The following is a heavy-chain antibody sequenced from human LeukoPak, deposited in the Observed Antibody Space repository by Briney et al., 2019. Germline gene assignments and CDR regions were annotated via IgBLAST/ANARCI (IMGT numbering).Heavy chain of an antibody. Sequence: GASVKVSCKASGYTFTSYGISWVRQAPGQGLEWMGWISAYNGNTNYAQKLQGRVTIARDTSATTAYMELSSLRSEDTAVYYCARQPVVGAFDSWGQGALVTVSS. J-gene: IGHJ4*02. D-gene: IGHD1-26*01. CDR1: GYTFTSYG. CDR3: ARQPVVGAFDS. CDR2: ISAYNGNT. V-gene: IGHV1-18*01.